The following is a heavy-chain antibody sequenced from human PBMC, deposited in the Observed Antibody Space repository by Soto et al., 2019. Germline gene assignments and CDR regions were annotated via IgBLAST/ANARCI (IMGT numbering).Heavy chain of an antibody. Sequence: GSLRLSCAASGFTFSIYAMSWVRQAPGKGLEWVSAISNSGGNTYYADSVQGRFTISRDNSKNTLYLQMNSLRAEDTALYYCAKKNIVVDPALGAFDIWGQGTKVTVSS. CDR2: ISNSGGNT. D-gene: IGHD2-2*01. V-gene: IGHV3-23*01. CDR1: GFTFSIYA. CDR3: AKKNIVVDPALGAFDI. J-gene: IGHJ3*02.